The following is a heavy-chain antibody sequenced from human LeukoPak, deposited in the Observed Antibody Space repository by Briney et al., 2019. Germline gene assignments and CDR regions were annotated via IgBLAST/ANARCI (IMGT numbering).Heavy chain of an antibody. CDR1: GFTFSSYS. D-gene: IGHD3-3*01. V-gene: IGHV3-21*01. Sequence: GGSLRLSCAASGFTFSSYSMNWVRQAPGKGLEWVSSISSSSSYIYYADSVKGRFTISRDNAKNSLYLQMSSLRAEDTAVYYCARDFTYYDFWSGYSSRFDPWGQGTLVTVSS. CDR3: ARDFTYYDFWSGYSSRFDP. CDR2: ISSSSSYI. J-gene: IGHJ5*02.